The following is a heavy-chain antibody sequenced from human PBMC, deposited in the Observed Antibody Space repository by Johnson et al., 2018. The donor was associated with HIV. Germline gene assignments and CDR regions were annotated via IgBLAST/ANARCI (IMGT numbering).Heavy chain of an antibody. D-gene: IGHD2-21*02. CDR1: GFTFSDYA. CDR3: AKPLWIYCGADCYYGAFDI. Sequence: MMLVESGGGLVQPGGSLRLSCAASGFTFSDYAMTWVRQAPGKGLEWVSSITSNSGTTYYADSAKGRFTISRDNSKNTLSLQMTSLRAEDTALYYCAKPLWIYCGADCYYGAFDIWGHGTMVTVSS. CDR2: ITSNSGTT. V-gene: IGHV3-23*04. J-gene: IGHJ3*02.